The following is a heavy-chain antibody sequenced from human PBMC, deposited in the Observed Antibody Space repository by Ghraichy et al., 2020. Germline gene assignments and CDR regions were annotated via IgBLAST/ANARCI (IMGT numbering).Heavy chain of an antibody. Sequence: ASVKVSCKASGYTFTGYYMHWVRQAPGQGLEWMGWINPNSGGTNYAQKFQGRVTMTRDTSISTAYMELSRLRSDDTAVYYCASERVDPEYYYYGMDVWGQGTTVTVS. J-gene: IGHJ6*02. CDR1: GYTFTGYY. CDR3: ASERVDPEYYYYGMDV. V-gene: IGHV1-2*02. CDR2: INPNSGGT. D-gene: IGHD3-3*01.